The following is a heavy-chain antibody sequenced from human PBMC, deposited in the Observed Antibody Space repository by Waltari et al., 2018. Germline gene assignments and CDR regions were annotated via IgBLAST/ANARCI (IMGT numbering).Heavy chain of an antibody. CDR1: GFTFSSYW. J-gene: IGHJ6*03. Sequence: EVQLVESGGGLVQPGGSLRLSCAASGFTFSSYWMSWFRQAPGKGLEWVANINQHGSEKYYVDSVKGRFTISRDNAKNSLYLQMDSLRAEDTAVYYCARDIVVVVALMDVWGKGTTVTVSS. D-gene: IGHD2-15*01. CDR2: INQHGSEK. CDR3: ARDIVVVVALMDV. V-gene: IGHV3-7*01.